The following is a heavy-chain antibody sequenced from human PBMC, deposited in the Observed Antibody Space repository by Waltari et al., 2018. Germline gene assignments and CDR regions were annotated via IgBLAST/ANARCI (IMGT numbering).Heavy chain of an antibody. D-gene: IGHD2-15*01. J-gene: IGHJ3*02. V-gene: IGHV4-34*01. CDR1: GGSFSGYY. Sequence: QVQLQQWGAGLLKPSETLSLTCAVYGGSFSGYYWSWIRQPPGKGLEWIGETNHSGSTNYNPSLKSRVTISVDTSKNQFSLKLSSVTAADTAVYYCARTTTDIVVVVAASDAFDIWGQGTMVTVSS. CDR2: TNHSGST. CDR3: ARTTTDIVVVVAASDAFDI.